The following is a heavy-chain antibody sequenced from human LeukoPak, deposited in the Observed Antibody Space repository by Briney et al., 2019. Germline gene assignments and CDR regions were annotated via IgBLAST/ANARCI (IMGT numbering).Heavy chain of an antibody. J-gene: IGHJ4*02. D-gene: IGHD2-2*01. Sequence: ASVKVSCKASGYTFTSYDINWVRQATGQGLEWMGWMNPNSGNTGYAQKFQGRVTMTRDTSISTAYMELSRLRSDDTAVYYCARDFSKRRLDYWGQGTLVTVSS. V-gene: IGHV1-8*01. CDR3: ARDFSKRRLDY. CDR2: MNPNSGNT. CDR1: GYTFTSYD.